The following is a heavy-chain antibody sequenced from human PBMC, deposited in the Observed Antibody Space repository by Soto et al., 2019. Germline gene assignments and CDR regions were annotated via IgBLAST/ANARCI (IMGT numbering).Heavy chain of an antibody. CDR1: GGSISSGGYS. Sequence: SETLSLTCAVSGGSISSGGYSWSWLRQPPGKGLEWIGYIFHSGSTYYNPSLKSRVTISVDGSKNHFSLELSSVTAADTAVYYCARDPEIFDYWGQGTLVTVSS. J-gene: IGHJ4*02. CDR2: IFHSGST. CDR3: ARDPEIFDY. V-gene: IGHV4-30-2*01.